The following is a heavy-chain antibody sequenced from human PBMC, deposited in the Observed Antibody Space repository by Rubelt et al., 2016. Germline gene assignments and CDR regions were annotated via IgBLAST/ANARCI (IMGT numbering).Heavy chain of an antibody. D-gene: IGHD3-10*01. CDR2: LTGSGGST. Sequence: EVQLVESGGGLVQPGGSLRLSCAASGFTFSSYAMSWVRQAPGKGLEWVSALTGSGGSTYYAASATGRFTISRDNSKYTCYRQMNILRVEDTAVYYCSRRQYYGSGSQDYWGQGTLVTVSS. J-gene: IGHJ4*02. V-gene: IGHV3-23*04. CDR1: GFTFSSYA. CDR3: SRRQYYGSGSQDY.